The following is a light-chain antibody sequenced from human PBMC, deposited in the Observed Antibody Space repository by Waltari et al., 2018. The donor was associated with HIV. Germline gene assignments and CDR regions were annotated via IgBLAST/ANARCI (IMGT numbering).Light chain of an antibody. CDR3: QSYDSDSLV. Sequence: NFMLTQPHSVSASPGETVTISCTHSSGSVAANFVQWFQQRPGSSPTTVIYEDNERPSGVPGRFAGSIDSSSSSASFTAFLTISGLKTEDEAVYYCQSYDSDSLVFGGGTRLTVL. CDR2: EDN. V-gene: IGLV6-57*01. CDR1: SGSVAANF. J-gene: IGLJ3*02.